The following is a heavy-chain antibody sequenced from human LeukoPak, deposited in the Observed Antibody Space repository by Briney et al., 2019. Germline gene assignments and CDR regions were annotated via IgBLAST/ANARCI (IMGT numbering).Heavy chain of an antibody. V-gene: IGHV4-4*07. CDR3: AREGVYCSSTSCYTD. CDR2: IYTSGST. CDR1: GGSISSYY. J-gene: IGHJ4*02. Sequence: SETLSLTCTVSGGSISSYYWSWIRQPAGKGLEWIGRIYTSGSTSYNPSLKSRVTMSVDTSKNQFSLKLSSVTAADTAVYYCAREGVYCSSTSCYTDWGQGTLVTVSS. D-gene: IGHD2-2*02.